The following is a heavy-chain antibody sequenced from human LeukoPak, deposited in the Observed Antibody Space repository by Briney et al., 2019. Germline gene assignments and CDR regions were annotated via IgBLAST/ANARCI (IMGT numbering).Heavy chain of an antibody. V-gene: IGHV5-51*07. J-gene: IGHJ4*02. CDR2: IYPGDSDT. CDR1: GYSFTTCW. D-gene: IGHD1-26*01. CDR3: ARRGYSGSFHYFDY. Sequence: GESLQISCKGSGYSFTTCWIGWVHQMAGKGLEWMGIIYPGDSDTRYSPSFQGQVTISADKSITTAYLQWSSLKASDTAMYYCARRGYSGSFHYFDYWGQGTLVTVSS.